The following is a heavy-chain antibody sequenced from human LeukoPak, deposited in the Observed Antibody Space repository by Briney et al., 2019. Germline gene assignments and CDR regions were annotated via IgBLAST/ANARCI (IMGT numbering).Heavy chain of an antibody. D-gene: IGHD5-12*01. CDR3: TTKVIRGNSGDDYDD. CDR2: ISSDGNDK. Sequence: GGSLRLSCAASGVTFRTYGMHWVRQAPGKGLEWVALISSDGNDKLYGDSVRGRFTISRDDSKSTLYLQMNSLRAEDTAVYYCTTKVIRGNSGDDYDDWGQGTLVTVSS. V-gene: IGHV3-30*03. CDR1: GVTFRTYG. J-gene: IGHJ4*02.